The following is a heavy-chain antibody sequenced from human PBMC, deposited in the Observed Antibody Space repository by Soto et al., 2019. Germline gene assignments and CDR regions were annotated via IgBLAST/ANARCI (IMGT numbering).Heavy chain of an antibody. CDR3: AREGGSGNLRYYAMDV. CDR1: GGTFSSYA. Sequence: VRLVQSGAEVKKPGSSVKVSCKASGGTFSSYAISWVRQAPGQGLEWMGGIIPIFGTANYAQKFQGRVTITADESTSTAYMALSSLRSEDTAVYYCAREGGSGNLRYYAMDVWGQGTTVTVSS. V-gene: IGHV1-69*12. J-gene: IGHJ6*02. CDR2: IIPIFGTA. D-gene: IGHD3-10*01.